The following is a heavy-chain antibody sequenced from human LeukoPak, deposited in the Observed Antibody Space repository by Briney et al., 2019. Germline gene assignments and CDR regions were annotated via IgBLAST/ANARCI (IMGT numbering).Heavy chain of an antibody. D-gene: IGHD3-22*01. J-gene: IGHJ4*02. CDR2: IYSGGST. CDR3: ARGRARFTYYYDSSGYYFDY. V-gene: IGHV3-66*01. CDR1: GFTVSSNY. Sequence: GGSLRLSCAASGFTVSSNYMSWVRQAPGKGLEWASVIYSGGSTYYADSVKGRFTISRDNSKNTLYLQMNSLRAEDTAVYYCARGRARFTYYYDSSGYYFDYWGQGTLVTVSS.